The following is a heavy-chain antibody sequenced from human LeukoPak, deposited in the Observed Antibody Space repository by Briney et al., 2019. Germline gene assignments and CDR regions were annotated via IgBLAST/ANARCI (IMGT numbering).Heavy chain of an antibody. CDR3: ARDPTAARPGVPLA. J-gene: IGHJ4*02. D-gene: IGHD6-6*01. Sequence: SETLSLTCTVSGGSISSGGYYWSWIRQPPGKGLEWIGYIYHSGSTYYNPSLKSRVTISVDRSKNQFSLKLSSVTAADTAVYYCARDPTAARPGVPLAWGQGTLVTVSS. CDR2: IYHSGST. CDR1: GGSISSGGYY. V-gene: IGHV4-30-2*01.